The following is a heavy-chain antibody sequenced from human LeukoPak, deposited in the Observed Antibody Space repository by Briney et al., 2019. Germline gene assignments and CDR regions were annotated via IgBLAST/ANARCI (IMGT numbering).Heavy chain of an antibody. CDR2: IIPIFGTA. V-gene: IGHV1-69*13. J-gene: IGHJ4*02. CDR1: GGTFSSYA. D-gene: IGHD5-18*01. CDR3: AREHSYGYKVFDY. Sequence: ASVKVSCKASGGTFSSYAISWVRQAPGQGLEWMGGIIPIFGTANYAQKFQGRVTITADESTSTAYMELSSLRSEDTAVYYCAREHSYGYKVFDYWGQGTLVTVSS.